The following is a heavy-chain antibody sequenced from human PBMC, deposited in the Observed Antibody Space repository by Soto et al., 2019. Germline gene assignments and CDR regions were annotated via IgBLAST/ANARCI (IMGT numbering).Heavy chain of an antibody. Sequence: QVQLVQSGGEVKKPGASVKDSCEASGYSFPDYGITWVRRAPGLGLEWMGWISVYNGYTKSTQNFQGRHTMTTDTSTDTAYMELRSLRSEDTAVYYWARGDADYEGSWVDSWGQGTLVTVSP. CDR1: GYSFPDYG. V-gene: IGHV1-18*01. J-gene: IGHJ5*01. D-gene: IGHD4-17*01. CDR3: ARGDADYEGSWVDS. CDR2: ISVYNGYT.